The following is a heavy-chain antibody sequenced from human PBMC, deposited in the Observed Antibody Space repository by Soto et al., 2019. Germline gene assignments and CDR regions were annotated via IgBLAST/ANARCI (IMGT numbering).Heavy chain of an antibody. J-gene: IGHJ4*02. D-gene: IGHD6-13*01. Sequence: SGPTLVNPTQTLTLTCTFSGFSLSTSGVGVSWIRQPPGKALEWLARIDWDDDKYYSTSLKTRLTISKDTSKNQVVLTMTNMDPVDTATYYCAHSGLGIAAAGTFDYWGQGTLVTVSS. CDR2: IDWDDDK. CDR3: AHSGLGIAAAGTFDY. CDR1: GFSLSTSGVG. V-gene: IGHV2-70*12.